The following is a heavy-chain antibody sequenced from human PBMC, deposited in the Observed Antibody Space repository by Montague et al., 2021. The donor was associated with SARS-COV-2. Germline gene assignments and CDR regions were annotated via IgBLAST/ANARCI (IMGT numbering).Heavy chain of an antibody. J-gene: IGHJ4*02. Sequence: SLRLSCAASGFTFSSYGMHWVRQAPGKGLEWVAVIWYDGSNKYYADSVKGRFTISRDNSKNTLYLQMNSLRAEGTAVYYCAREGTLAAAGTGIDYWGQGTLVTVSS. CDR3: AREGTLAAAGTGIDY. CDR2: IWYDGSNK. CDR1: GFTFSSYG. V-gene: IGHV3-33*01. D-gene: IGHD6-13*01.